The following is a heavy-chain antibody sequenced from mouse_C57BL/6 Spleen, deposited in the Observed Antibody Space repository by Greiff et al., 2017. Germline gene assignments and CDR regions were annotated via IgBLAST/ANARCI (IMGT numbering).Heavy chain of an antibody. V-gene: IGHV1-80*01. CDR3: AREEYGYDGWYAMDY. CDR2: IYPGDGDT. D-gene: IGHD2-2*01. J-gene: IGHJ4*01. Sequence: QVQLQQSGAELVKPGASVKISCKASGYAFSSYWMHWVKQRPGKGLEWIGQIYPGDGDTNYNGKFKGKATLTADKSSSTAYMQLSSLTCEDSAVYVCAREEYGYDGWYAMDYWGQGTSVTVSS. CDR1: GYAFSSYW.